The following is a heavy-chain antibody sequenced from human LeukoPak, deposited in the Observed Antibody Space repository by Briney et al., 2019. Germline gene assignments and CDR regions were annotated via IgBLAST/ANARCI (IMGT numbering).Heavy chain of an antibody. CDR3: ARVRTYYGSGVDY. Sequence: GGSLRLSCAASGFTFSDHYMSWIRQAPGKGLEWVSYISSSGSTIYYADSVKGRFTISRDNAKNSLYLQMNSLRAEDTTVYYCARVRTYYGSGVDYWGQGTLVTVSS. CDR2: ISSSGSTI. CDR1: GFTFSDHY. J-gene: IGHJ4*02. V-gene: IGHV3-11*01. D-gene: IGHD3-10*01.